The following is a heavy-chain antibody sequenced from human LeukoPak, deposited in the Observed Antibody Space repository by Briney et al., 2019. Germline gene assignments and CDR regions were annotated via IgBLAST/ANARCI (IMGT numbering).Heavy chain of an antibody. J-gene: IGHJ4*02. Sequence: GGSLRLSCAASGFTFSSYSMNWVRQAPGKGLEWVSSISSSSSYIHYADSVKGRFTISRDNAKNSLYLQMNSLRAEDTAVYYCARNQYYCSGGSCYNWGQGTLVTVSS. CDR2: ISSSSSYI. CDR1: GFTFSSYS. D-gene: IGHD2-15*01. V-gene: IGHV3-21*01. CDR3: ARNQYYCSGGSCYN.